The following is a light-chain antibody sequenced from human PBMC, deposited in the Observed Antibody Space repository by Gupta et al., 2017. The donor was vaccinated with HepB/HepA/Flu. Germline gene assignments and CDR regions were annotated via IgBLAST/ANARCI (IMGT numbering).Light chain of an antibody. CDR1: SGSIAYNY. Sequence: NFMLTQPHSVSEFPGQTVTISCPRSSGSIAYNYVQVYQQRPGTAPTTVIYEDKDRPSGVPDRFSGSIDRSSTSASLTISGLRAEDDDYYYSQDANRTSQIFGGGTRLTVL. CDR3: QDANRTSQI. CDR2: EDK. J-gene: IGLJ2*01. V-gene: IGLV6-57*03.